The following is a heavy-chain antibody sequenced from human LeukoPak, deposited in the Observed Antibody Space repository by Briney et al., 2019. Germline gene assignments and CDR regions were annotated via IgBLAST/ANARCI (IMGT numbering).Heavy chain of an antibody. J-gene: IGHJ6*03. V-gene: IGHV5-51*01. CDR2: IYPGDSDT. CDR1: GYSFTSYW. D-gene: IGHD6-13*01. CDR3: ATLPGAAAGDKNPLAYYMDV. Sequence: GESLKISCKGSGYSFTSYWIGWVRQMPGKGLEWMGIIYPGDSDTRYSPSFQGQVTISADKSISTAYLQWSSLKASDTAMYYCATLPGAAAGDKNPLAYYMDVWGKGTTVTVSS.